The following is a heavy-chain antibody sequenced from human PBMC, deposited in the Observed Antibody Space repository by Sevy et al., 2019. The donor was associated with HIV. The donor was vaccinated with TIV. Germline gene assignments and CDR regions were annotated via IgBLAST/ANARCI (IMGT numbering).Heavy chain of an antibody. V-gene: IGHV3-30-3*01. D-gene: IGHD2-2*02. Sequence: GGSLRLSCAASGFTFNTYAMHWVRQAPGKGLDWLTFISYDGGNKYYADSVKGRFTISRDNSKSMVYLQMNSLGAEDTAFYYSASAPQGSLAVITPPDYWGQGTLVTVSS. CDR1: GFTFNTYA. J-gene: IGHJ4*02. CDR2: ISYDGGNK. CDR3: ASAPQGSLAVITPPDY.